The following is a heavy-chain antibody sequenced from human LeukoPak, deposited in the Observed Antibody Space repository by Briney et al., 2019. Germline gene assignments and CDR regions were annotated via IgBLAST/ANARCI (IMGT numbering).Heavy chain of an antibody. CDR1: GFTFSSYG. CDR3: ARGGGYCGGDCYGIDY. V-gene: IGHV3-21*01. CDR2: ISGSSSYI. J-gene: IGHJ4*02. D-gene: IGHD2-21*01. Sequence: GGSLRLSCAASGFTFSSYGMHWVRQAPGKGLEWVSSISGSSSYIYYADSVQGRFTVSRDNAKNSLYLQMNSLTAEDTAVYYCARGGGYCGGDCYGIDYWGQGALVTVSS.